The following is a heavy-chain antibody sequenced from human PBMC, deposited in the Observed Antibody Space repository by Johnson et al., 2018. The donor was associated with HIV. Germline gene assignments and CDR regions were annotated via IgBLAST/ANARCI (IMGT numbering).Heavy chain of an antibody. D-gene: IGHD6-6*01. J-gene: IGHJ3*02. CDR2: INWNGGST. Sequence: VQLVESGGGLVQPGRSLRLSCAASGFTFDDYGMSWVRQAPGKGLEWVSGINWNGGSTGYADSVKGRFTISRDNAKNSLYLQMNSLRAEDTAVYYCARGGGIAARPRAFDIWGQGTMVTVSS. CDR3: ARGGGIAARPRAFDI. CDR1: GFTFDDYG. V-gene: IGHV3-20*04.